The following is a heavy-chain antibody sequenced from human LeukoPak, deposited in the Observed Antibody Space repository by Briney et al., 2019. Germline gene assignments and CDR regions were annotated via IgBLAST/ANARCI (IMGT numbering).Heavy chain of an antibody. CDR2: LNEDGSVK. J-gene: IGHJ4*02. CDR3: ANVPRSTVSY. CDR1: EFSFSTNW. V-gene: IGHV3-7*01. Sequence: RGSLRLSCAASEFSFSTNWMHWVRQTPGKGLEWVAELNEDGSVKYYVDSVKGRFTISRDNAKSLLFLQMYNPRTEDTGVYFCANVPRSTVSYWGRGTLVTVSS. D-gene: IGHD2-2*01.